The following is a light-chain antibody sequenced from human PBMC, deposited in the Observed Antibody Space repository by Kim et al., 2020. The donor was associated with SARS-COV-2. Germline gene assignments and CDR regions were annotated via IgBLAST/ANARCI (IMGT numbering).Light chain of an antibody. CDR2: TAS. V-gene: IGKV1-5*01. CDR3: QHYDSYPYT. CDR1: QSISRS. J-gene: IGKJ2*01. Sequence: ASVGDRGTITCRASQSISRSLAWYQQKPGKPPNLLIYTASDLKNGVPSRFSGSGSGTEFTLTISSLQPDDFATYFCQHYDSYPYTFGQGTKLEI.